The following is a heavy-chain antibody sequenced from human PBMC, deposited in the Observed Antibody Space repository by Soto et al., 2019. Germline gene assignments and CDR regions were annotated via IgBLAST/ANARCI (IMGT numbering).Heavy chain of an antibody. J-gene: IGHJ5*02. Sequence: QVQLVESGGGVVQPGRSLRLSCAASGFTFSSYGMHWVRQAPGKGLEWVAVIWHDGSNKYYADSVKGRFTISRDNSKNTLYLQMNRLRAEDTGVYYGAREFIAVAAKGWCDPWGQGTLVTASS. CDR1: GFTFSSYG. D-gene: IGHD6-19*01. V-gene: IGHV3-33*01. CDR2: IWHDGSNK. CDR3: AREFIAVAAKGWCDP.